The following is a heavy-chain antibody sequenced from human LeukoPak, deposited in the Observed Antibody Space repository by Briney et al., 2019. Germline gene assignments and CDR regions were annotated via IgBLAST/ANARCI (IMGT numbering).Heavy chain of an antibody. CDR1: GFTFSNYY. D-gene: IGHD4-23*01. Sequence: GGSLRLSCAASGFTFSNYYMSWVRQAPGKGLEWVSHISSNGDITNYAGSVKGRFTISRDNAKNSLYLEMDSLRAEDTAVYYCARGHYGGNPADAFDIWGQGTMVTV. CDR3: ARGHYGGNPADAFDI. CDR2: ISSNGDIT. J-gene: IGHJ3*02. V-gene: IGHV3-11*01.